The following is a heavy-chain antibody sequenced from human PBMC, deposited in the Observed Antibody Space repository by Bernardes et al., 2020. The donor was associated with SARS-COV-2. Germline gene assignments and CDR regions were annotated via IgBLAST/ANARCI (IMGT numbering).Heavy chain of an antibody. V-gene: IGHV3-30-3*01. D-gene: IGHD6-19*01. CDR2: ISYDGSNK. J-gene: IGHJ4*02. CDR1: GFTFSSYA. Sequence: GGSLRLSCAASGFTFSSYAMHWVRQAPGKGLEWVAVISYDGSNKYYADSVKGRFTISRDNSKNTLYLQMNSLRAEDTAVYYCARGGQWNYFDYWGQGTLVTVSS. CDR3: ARGGQWNYFDY.